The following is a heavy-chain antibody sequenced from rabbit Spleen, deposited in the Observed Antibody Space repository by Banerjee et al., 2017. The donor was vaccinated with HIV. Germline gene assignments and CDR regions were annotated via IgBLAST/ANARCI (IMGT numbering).Heavy chain of an antibody. J-gene: IGHJ6*01. CDR1: GFSFNSGYD. CDR2: AYAGSSGST. CDR3: ARDAGTSFSTYGMDL. Sequence: QSLEESGGGLVTPGASLTLTCKASGFSFNSGYDMCWVRQAPGKGLEWVACAYAGSSGSTYSATWAKGRFTISKSASTTVTLQMTGLTAADTATYFCARDAGTSFSTYGMDLWGPGTLVTVS. D-gene: IGHD4-2*01. V-gene: IGHV1S40*01.